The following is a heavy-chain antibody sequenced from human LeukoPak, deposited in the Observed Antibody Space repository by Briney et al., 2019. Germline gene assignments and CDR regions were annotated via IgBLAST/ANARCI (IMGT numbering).Heavy chain of an antibody. CDR1: GGSFSGYY. V-gene: IGHV4-34*01. CDR3: ARYLPADWFDP. J-gene: IGHJ5*02. D-gene: IGHD2-2*01. Sequence: SETLSLTCAVYGGSFSGYYWSWIRQPPGKGLEWIGEINHSGSTNYNPSLKSRVTISVDTSKNQFSLKLSSVTAADTAVYYCARYLPADWFDPWGEGTLVTVSS. CDR2: INHSGST.